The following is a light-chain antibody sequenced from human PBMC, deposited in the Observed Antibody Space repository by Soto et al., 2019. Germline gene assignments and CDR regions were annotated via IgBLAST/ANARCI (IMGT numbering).Light chain of an antibody. CDR1: QDVSNY. CDR3: QQYSNLIT. V-gene: IGKV1-33*01. CDR2: DAS. Sequence: IKLTQSPSSLSAYVGDRVTLTFQASQDVSNYLNWYQQKLGKAPKLLIYDASNLETGVQSRFSGSGSGTYFSFTISSLQPEDFATYYCQQYSNLITFGQGRLLEI. J-gene: IGKJ5*01.